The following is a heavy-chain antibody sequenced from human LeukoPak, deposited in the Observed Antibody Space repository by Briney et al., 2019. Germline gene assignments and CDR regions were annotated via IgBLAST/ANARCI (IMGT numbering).Heavy chain of an antibody. V-gene: IGHV5-51*01. CDR2: IYPGDSDT. CDR1: GYNFATYW. D-gene: IGHD3-10*01. J-gene: IGHJ4*02. CDR3: ARENSGSYQGKVDY. Sequence: GESLNISCKGSGYNFATYWIGWARQMPGKGLEWMGIIYPGDSDTRYSPSFQGQVTISADKSISTAYLQWSSLKASDTAMYYCARENSGSYQGKVDYWGQGTLVTVSS.